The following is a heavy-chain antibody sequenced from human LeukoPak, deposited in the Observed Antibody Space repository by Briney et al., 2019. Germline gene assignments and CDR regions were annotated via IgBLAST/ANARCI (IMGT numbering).Heavy chain of an antibody. V-gene: IGHV4-34*01. CDR3: ARVGYSYVINDWSRTGLGAYPTKYYYHMDV. CDR1: GXXISSYY. Sequence: SEXLSLTCTXSGXXISSYYWSWIRQPPGKGLEWIGEINHSGSTNYNPSLKSRVTISGDTSKNQLSLKNSSVNAADTAVYFCARVGYSYVINDWSRTGLGAYPTKYYYHMDVWGKGTTVTVSS. D-gene: IGHD5-18*01. J-gene: IGHJ6*03. CDR2: INHSGST.